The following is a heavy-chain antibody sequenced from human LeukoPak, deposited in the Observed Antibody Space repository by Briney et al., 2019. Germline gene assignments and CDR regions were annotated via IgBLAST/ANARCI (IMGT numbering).Heavy chain of an antibody. V-gene: IGHV3-21*03. CDR2: ISGSGSTI. CDR3: ARDTNGLINY. CDR1: GFTFSSYA. J-gene: IGHJ4*02. Sequence: GGSLRLSCAASGFTFSSYAMSWVRQAPGKGLEWVSAISGSGSTIYYADSVKGRFTISRDNAKNSLYLQMDSLRAEDTAVYYCARDTNGLINYWGQGTLVTVSS. D-gene: IGHD3-16*01.